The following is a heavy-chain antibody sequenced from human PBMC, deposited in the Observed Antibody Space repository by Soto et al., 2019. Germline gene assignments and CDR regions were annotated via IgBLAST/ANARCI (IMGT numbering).Heavy chain of an antibody. J-gene: IGHJ3*02. CDR3: AKMSDGWYGAFHI. Sequence: LLESGGGLVQPGGSLRLSCAASGFTFSIYAMAWVRQAPGKGLKWVSTISGSGTSAYYADAVQGRFNFSRDNSKNTLYLQMNSLRAEDTAVYYCAKMSDGWYGAFHIWGQGTMVTVSS. CDR2: ISGSGTSA. CDR1: GFTFSIYA. D-gene: IGHD6-19*01. V-gene: IGHV3-23*01.